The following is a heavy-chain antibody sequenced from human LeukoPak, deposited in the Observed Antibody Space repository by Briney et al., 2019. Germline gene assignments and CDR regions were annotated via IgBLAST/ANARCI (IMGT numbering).Heavy chain of an antibody. Sequence: PSETLSLTCTVSGDSISSGDYYGSSIRQPPGKGLEWIVYIYYSGSTYYNPSLQSRVTISVDTSKNQFSLKLSSVTAADTAVYYCARADYYDSGSYFLFDYWGQGTLVTVSP. CDR2: IYYSGST. D-gene: IGHD3-10*01. J-gene: IGHJ4*02. V-gene: IGHV4-30-4*01. CDR1: GDSISSGDYY. CDR3: ARADYYDSGSYFLFDY.